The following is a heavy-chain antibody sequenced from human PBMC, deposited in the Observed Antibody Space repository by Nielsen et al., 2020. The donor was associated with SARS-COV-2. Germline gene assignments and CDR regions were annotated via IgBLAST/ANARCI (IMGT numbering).Heavy chain of an antibody. D-gene: IGHD3-22*01. J-gene: IGHJ6*02. CDR3: ARDEGGYDSSGTNPGYYYYGMDV. Sequence: ASVKVSCKASGYTFTSYYMHWVRQAPGQGLEWMGIINPSGGSTSYAQKFQGRVTMTRDTSTSTVYMELSSLRSEDTAVYYCARDEGGYDSSGTNPGYYYYGMDVWGQGTTVTVSS. CDR1: GYTFTSYY. CDR2: INPSGGST. V-gene: IGHV1-46*01.